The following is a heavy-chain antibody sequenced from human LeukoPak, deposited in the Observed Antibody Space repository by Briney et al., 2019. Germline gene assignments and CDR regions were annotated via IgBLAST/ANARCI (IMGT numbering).Heavy chain of an antibody. CDR3: ARGDIYWDY. CDR1: GYTFTAYY. Sequence: ASVKVSCKASGYTFTAYYVHWVRPAPGQGPGWMGWIHPNSGGTKYAQNFQGRVTMTRDTSITTAYMELSSLRSDDTAVYYCARGDIYWDYWGQGTQVTVSS. J-gene: IGHJ4*02. CDR2: IHPNSGGT. V-gene: IGHV1-2*02. D-gene: IGHD2-15*01.